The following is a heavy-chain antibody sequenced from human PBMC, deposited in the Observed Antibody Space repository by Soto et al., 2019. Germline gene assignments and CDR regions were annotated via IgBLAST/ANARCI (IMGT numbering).Heavy chain of an antibody. Sequence: LRLPCAASGFTFSSYAMSWVRQAPGKGLEWVSAISGSGGSTYYADSVKGRFTISRDNSKNTLYLQMNSLRAEDTAVYYCAKRMVRGVIINGFDYWGQGTLVTVSS. J-gene: IGHJ4*02. CDR2: ISGSGGST. V-gene: IGHV3-23*01. CDR1: GFTFSSYA. D-gene: IGHD3-10*01. CDR3: AKRMVRGVIINGFDY.